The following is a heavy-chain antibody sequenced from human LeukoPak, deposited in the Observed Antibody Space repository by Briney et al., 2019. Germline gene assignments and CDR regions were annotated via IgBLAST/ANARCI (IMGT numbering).Heavy chain of an antibody. CDR2: ISYDGSNK. CDR1: GFTFSSYT. CDR3: ARTGSLTKNCFDP. V-gene: IGHV3-30*04. J-gene: IGHJ5*02. Sequence: PGGSLRLSCAASGFTFSSYTIHWVRQAPGKGLEWVAVISYDGSNKFYADSVKGRFTISRDNSKNTLFLQMNSLRVEDTAVYYCARTGSLTKNCFDPWGQGTLVTVSS. D-gene: IGHD3-10*01.